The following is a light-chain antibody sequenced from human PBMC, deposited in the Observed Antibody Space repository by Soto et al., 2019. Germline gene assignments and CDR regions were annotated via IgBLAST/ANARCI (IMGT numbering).Light chain of an antibody. CDR3: MQALQTRLT. J-gene: IGKJ4*01. CDR2: LGS. Sequence: DIVMTQSPLSLPFTPGEPASISCRSSQSLLHSNGYNYLDWYLQKPGQSPQLLIYLGSNRSSGVPDRFRGSGSGTDFTLKISRVEAEDVGVYYCMQALQTRLTFGGGTKVEIK. CDR1: QSLLHSNGYNY. V-gene: IGKV2-28*01.